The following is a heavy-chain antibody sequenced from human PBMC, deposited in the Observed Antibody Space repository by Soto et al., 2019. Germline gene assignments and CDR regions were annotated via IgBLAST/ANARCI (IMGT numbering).Heavy chain of an antibody. D-gene: IGHD2-2*01. Sequence: EVQLVESGGGLVQTGGSLRLSCAASGFTLSSYWMHWVRQAPGKGLVWVSRINSDGSSTSYADSVKGRFTISRDNAKNTLYLQMNSLRAEDTAVYYCARDLINVVVPAAVDPWGQGTLVTVSS. J-gene: IGHJ5*02. CDR2: INSDGSST. CDR3: ARDLINVVVPAAVDP. V-gene: IGHV3-74*01. CDR1: GFTLSSYW.